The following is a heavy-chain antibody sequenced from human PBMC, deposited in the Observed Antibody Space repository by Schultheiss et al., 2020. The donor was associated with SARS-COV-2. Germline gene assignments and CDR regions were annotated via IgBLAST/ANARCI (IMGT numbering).Heavy chain of an antibody. J-gene: IGHJ4*02. V-gene: IGHV3-23*01. CDR1: GFTFSSYG. Sequence: GGSLRLSCAASGFTFSSYGMHWVRQAPGKGLEWVSGINSGGDSAYYADSVKGRFTISRDNSMNTLFLQMDRLRVEDTAVYFCAQDRGAPAYWGQGTLVTVSS. CDR2: INSGGDSA. CDR3: AQDRGAPAY.